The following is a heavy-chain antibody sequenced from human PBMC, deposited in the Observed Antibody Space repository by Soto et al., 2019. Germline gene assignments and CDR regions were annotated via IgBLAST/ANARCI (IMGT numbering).Heavy chain of an antibody. V-gene: IGHV1-2*02. Sequence: QVQLVQSGSEVKEPGASVKVSCKASGYTFTGYYVLWVRQAPGQGPECMGWINPYTGGTNYAKKFQGRVPMTTDTSISTAYMELSKLISDDTAVYYCATQFHHCGGDCYRGPYFGMDVWGQGTTVTVSS. CDR3: ATQFHHCGGDCYRGPYFGMDV. D-gene: IGHD2-21*02. J-gene: IGHJ6*02. CDR2: INPYTGGT. CDR1: GYTFTGYY.